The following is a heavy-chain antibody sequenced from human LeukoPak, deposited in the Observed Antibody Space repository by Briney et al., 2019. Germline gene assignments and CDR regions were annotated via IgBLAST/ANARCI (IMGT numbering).Heavy chain of an antibody. CDR2: ISSSDSIT. Sequence: GGSLRLSCVASGFTFSSHEMNWVRQAPGKGLEWVSYISSSDSITYYADSVKGRFIISRDNAKNSLYLQMNSLRAEDTAVYYCARDPEHRTYYYDSSGPRGGQGTLVTVSS. J-gene: IGHJ4*02. V-gene: IGHV3-48*03. CDR3: ARDPEHRTYYYDSSGPR. CDR1: GFTFSSHE. D-gene: IGHD3-22*01.